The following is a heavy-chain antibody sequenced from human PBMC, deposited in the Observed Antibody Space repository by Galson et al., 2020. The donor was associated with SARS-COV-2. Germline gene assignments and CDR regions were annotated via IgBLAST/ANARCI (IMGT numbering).Heavy chain of an antibody. Sequence: SVKVSCKASGGTFSSYAISWVRQAPGQGLEWMGGIIPIFGTANYAQKFQGRVTITADESTSTAYMELSSLRSEDTAVYYCARGDFWSGMGLGDYYYYMDVWGKGTTVTVS. CDR3: ARGDFWSGMGLGDYYYYMDV. V-gene: IGHV1-69*13. J-gene: IGHJ6*03. CDR1: GGTFSSYA. D-gene: IGHD3-3*01. CDR2: IIPIFGTA.